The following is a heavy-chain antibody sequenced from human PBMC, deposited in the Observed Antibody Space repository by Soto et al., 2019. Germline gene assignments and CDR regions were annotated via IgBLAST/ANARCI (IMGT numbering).Heavy chain of an antibody. J-gene: IGHJ4*02. Sequence: EVQLLESGGGLVQPGGSLRLSCAASGFTFSSYAMSWVRQAPGKGLEWVSAISGSGGSTYYADSVKGRFTISRDNSKNTRYLQMNSLRAEDTAVYYCAKDGGIVLGLYYFDYWGQGTLVTVSS. CDR3: AKDGGIVLGLYYFDY. V-gene: IGHV3-23*01. D-gene: IGHD2-8*02. CDR2: ISGSGGST. CDR1: GFTFSSYA.